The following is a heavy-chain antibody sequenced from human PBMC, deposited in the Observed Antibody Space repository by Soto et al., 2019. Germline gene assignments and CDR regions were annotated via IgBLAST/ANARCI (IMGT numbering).Heavy chain of an antibody. D-gene: IGHD3-3*01. V-gene: IGHV1-2*02. CDR1: GYIFTGYY. J-gene: IGHJ6*02. CDR3: AVAGFDFWSGYYTGDHYNYGMDV. Sequence: ASVKVSCKASGYIFTGYYIQWVRQAPGQGLEWMGWINPNSGGTDFAQKFQGRVIMTRDTSISTAYMELSRLRSDDTAVYYCAVAGFDFWSGYYTGDHYNYGMDVWGQGTTVTVSS. CDR2: INPNSGGT.